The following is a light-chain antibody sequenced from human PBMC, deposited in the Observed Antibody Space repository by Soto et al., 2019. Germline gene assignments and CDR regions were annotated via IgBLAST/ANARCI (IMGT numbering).Light chain of an antibody. J-gene: IGLJ3*02. V-gene: IGLV2-23*01. CDR1: SSDVGSYNL. CDR3: CSYAGSSTLV. CDR2: EGS. Sequence: QSALTQPASVSGSPGQSITISCTGTSSDVGSYNLVSWYQQHPGKAPKLMIYEGSKRPSGVSNRFSGSKSGNTASLTISGIQAEDEDDYYCCSYAGSSTLVFGGGTKLTVL.